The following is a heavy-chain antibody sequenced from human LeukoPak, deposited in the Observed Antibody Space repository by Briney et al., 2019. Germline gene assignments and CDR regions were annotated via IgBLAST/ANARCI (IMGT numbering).Heavy chain of an antibody. CDR1: GYTFTSYG. V-gene: IGHV1-18*01. CDR2: ISAYNGNT. Sequence: ASVKVSCKASGYTFTSYGISWVRQAPGQGLEWMGWISAYNGNTNYAQKLQGRVTMTTDTSTSTAYMELRSLRSDDTAVYYCARDPYYYDSSGYPRFVYWGQGTLSPSPQ. CDR3: ARDPYYYDSSGYPRFVY. J-gene: IGHJ4*02. D-gene: IGHD3-22*01.